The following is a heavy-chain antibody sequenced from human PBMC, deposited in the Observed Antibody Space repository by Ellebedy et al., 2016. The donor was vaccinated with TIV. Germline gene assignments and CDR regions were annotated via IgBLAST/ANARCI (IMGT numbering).Heavy chain of an antibody. CDR3: VRDTYYYGSGTYYKGFDY. CDR2: ISDSGGSQ. V-gene: IGHV3-48*03. D-gene: IGHD3-10*01. J-gene: IGHJ4*02. CDR1: GFRFSTFD. Sequence: GESLKISCAASGFRFSTFDMNWVRQAPGKGLEWVSKISDSGGSQFYEEPVQGRVPMSRDNAKNSQYLQMNSLRDEDTAVYYCVRDTYYYGSGTYYKGFDYWGQGTLVTVSS.